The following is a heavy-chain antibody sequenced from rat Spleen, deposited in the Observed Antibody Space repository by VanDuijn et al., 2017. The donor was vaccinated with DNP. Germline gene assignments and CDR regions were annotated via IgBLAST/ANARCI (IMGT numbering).Heavy chain of an antibody. Sequence: EVKLVESGGGLVQPGRSLKLSCAASGFNFNDFWMGWVRQAPGKGLEWVASITHIGGTTFYPDSVKGRFTISRDNAQSTLYLQMDSLRSEDTATYYCARSDSYGFPYWGQGTLVTVSS. J-gene: IGHJ3*01. CDR1: GFNFNDFW. D-gene: IGHD1-2*01. CDR3: ARSDSYGFPY. V-gene: IGHV5-31*01. CDR2: ITHIGGTT.